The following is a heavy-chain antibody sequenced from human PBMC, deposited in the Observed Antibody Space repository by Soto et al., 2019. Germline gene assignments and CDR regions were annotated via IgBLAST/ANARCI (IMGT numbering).Heavy chain of an antibody. CDR2: IGSSSGTM. J-gene: IGHJ4*02. D-gene: IGHD6-19*01. Sequence: EVQLVESGGGLVQPGGSLRLSCAASGFSLSNYVMNWVRQAPGKGLEWISSIGSSSGTMFHADSVKGRFTISTDSAKNSLYLQMNSLRADDTAIYYCARVPSSGWPYFCDYWGLGTLVTVSS. CDR1: GFSLSNYV. CDR3: ARVPSSGWPYFCDY. V-gene: IGHV3-48*01.